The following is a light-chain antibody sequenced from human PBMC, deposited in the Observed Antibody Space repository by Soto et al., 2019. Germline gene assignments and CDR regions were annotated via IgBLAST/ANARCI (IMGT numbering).Light chain of an antibody. CDR3: QSYDSSNQV. Sequence: FMLTQPHSVSESPGKTVAISCTRSSGSIVNSYVQWYQQRPGSAPTIVIYEDKQRPSGVPDRFSGSIDSSSNSASLIISGLKTEDEADYYCQSYDSSNQVFGGGTKLTVL. V-gene: IGLV6-57*04. J-gene: IGLJ2*01. CDR2: EDK. CDR1: SGSIVNSY.